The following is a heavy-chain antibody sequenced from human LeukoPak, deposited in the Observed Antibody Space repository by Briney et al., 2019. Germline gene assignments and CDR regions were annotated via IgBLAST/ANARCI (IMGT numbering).Heavy chain of an antibody. Sequence: GGSLRLSCTASGFTFSSYTMTWVRQAPGKGLKWVSTITTGDGNTYYADSVRGRFTVSRDDSKNTLYLQMNSPRAEDTAVYYCAKDGGLWVSAHWGDSWGRGSLVTVSS. D-gene: IGHD7-27*01. CDR3: AKDGGLWVSAHWGDS. J-gene: IGHJ4*02. V-gene: IGHV3-23*01. CDR2: ITTGDGNT. CDR1: GFTFSSYT.